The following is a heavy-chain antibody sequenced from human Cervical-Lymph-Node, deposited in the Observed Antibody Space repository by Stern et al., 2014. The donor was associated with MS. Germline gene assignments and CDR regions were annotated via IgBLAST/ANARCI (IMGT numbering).Heavy chain of an antibody. CDR1: GGTFSSYA. CDR3: ARDRLRPTYYYYYGMDV. V-gene: IGHV1-69*01. D-gene: IGHD5/OR15-5a*01. J-gene: IGHJ6*02. Sequence: QVQLVQSGAEVKKPGTSVKVSCKASGGTFSSYAMRWVRQAPGQGLEWVGGIIPICGTANYAQKFQGRVTITTDEYPRPGSSEMSSLRSEDTAVYYCARDRLRPTYYYYYGMDVWGQGTTVTVSS. CDR2: IIPICGTA.